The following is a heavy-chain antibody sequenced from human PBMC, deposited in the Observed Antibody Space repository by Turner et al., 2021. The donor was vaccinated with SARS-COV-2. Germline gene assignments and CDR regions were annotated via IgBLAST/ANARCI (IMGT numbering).Heavy chain of an antibody. Sequence: EEQLVESGGGLVKPGGSLRLSCSASEFTFGSYIMNWVRQAPGKGLEWGSSISSSSSYIYYADSVKGRFTISRDNAKDSLYLQMNSLRAEDTAVYYCARGSPGEDFYYYGMGVWGQGTTVTVSS. CDR2: ISSSSSYI. V-gene: IGHV3-21*01. CDR3: ARGSPGEDFYYYGMGV. J-gene: IGHJ6*02. CDR1: EFTFGSYI. D-gene: IGHD1-1*01.